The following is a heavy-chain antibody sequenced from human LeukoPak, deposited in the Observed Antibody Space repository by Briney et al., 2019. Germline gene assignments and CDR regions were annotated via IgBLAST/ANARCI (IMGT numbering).Heavy chain of an antibody. D-gene: IGHD3-9*01. J-gene: IGHJ4*02. CDR3: VGSTGYPYYFDY. CDR2: IYPGDSNT. CDR1: GYTFTGYW. Sequence: GESLKISCKASGYTFTGYWIGWVRQMPGKGLEWRGIIYPGDSNTRYSPSFQGRVTISADKSISTAYLQWSSLQASDTAMYYCVGSTGYPYYFDYWGQGTLVTVSS. V-gene: IGHV5-51*01.